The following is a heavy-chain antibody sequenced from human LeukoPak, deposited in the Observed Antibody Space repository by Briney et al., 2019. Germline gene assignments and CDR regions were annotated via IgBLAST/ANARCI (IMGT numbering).Heavy chain of an antibody. CDR3: ARGYSGYDRYFDY. D-gene: IGHD5-12*01. CDR2: IYYSGST. J-gene: IGHJ4*02. CDR1: GGSISSYY. Sequence: SETLSLTCTVSGGSISSYYRSWIRQPPGKGLEWMGYIYYSGSTNYNPSLKSRVTISVDTSKNQFSLMLSSVTAADTAVYYCARGYSGYDRYFDYWGQGTLVTVSS. V-gene: IGHV4-59*08.